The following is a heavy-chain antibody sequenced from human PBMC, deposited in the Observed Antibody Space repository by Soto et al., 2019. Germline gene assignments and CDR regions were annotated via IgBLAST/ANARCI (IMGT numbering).Heavy chain of an antibody. CDR3: ARDDDYEANGLDY. CDR1: GFTFSRYG. D-gene: IGHD4-17*01. V-gene: IGHV3-33*01. CDR2: IVNDGSSR. Sequence: QVHLVESGGGVVQPGKSLRLSCVASGFTFSRYGMHWVRQAPGEGLEWMAVIVNDGSSRYYADSVKGRFTISRDNSKNTMYLEMNSLGVEDTAMYYAARDDDYEANGLDYWGQGNLVTVSS. J-gene: IGHJ4*02.